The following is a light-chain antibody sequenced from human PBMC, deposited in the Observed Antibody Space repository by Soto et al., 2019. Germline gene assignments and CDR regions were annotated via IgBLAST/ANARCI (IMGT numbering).Light chain of an antibody. V-gene: IGLV2-8*01. CDR3: NSYAGSNNLGV. CDR2: EVS. J-gene: IGLJ1*01. Sequence: QSVLTQPPSASGSPGQSVTISCTGTSSDVGGYNYVSWYQHHPGKAPKLMIYEVSKRPSGVPDRFSGSKSGNTASLTVSGLQVEDEADYYCNSYAGSNNLGVFGTGTKLTVL. CDR1: SSDVGGYNY.